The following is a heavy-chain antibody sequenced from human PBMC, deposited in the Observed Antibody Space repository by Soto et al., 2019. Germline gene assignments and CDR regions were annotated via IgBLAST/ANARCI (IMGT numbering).Heavy chain of an antibody. V-gene: IGHV3-21*01. CDR3: ARELVEVPAASGAWFDP. D-gene: IGHD2-2*01. CDR2: ISSSSSYI. CDR1: GFTFSSYS. J-gene: IGHJ5*02. Sequence: GGSLRLSCAASGFTFSSYSMNWVRQAPGKGLEWVSSISSSSSYIYYAGSVKGRYTISRDNAKNSLYLQMNSLRAEDTAVYYCARELVEVPAASGAWFDPWGQGTLVTVSS.